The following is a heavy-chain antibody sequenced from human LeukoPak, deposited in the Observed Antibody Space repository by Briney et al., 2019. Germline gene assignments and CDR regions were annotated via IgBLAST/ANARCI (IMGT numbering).Heavy chain of an antibody. D-gene: IGHD1-26*01. CDR2: IYSGDST. J-gene: IGHJ4*02. Sequence: PGGSLRLSCAASGFTFSSYAMSWVRQAPGKGLECVSVIYSGDSTYYADSVKGRFTISRDNSKNTLYLQMNSLRAEDTAVYYCARPYYVAANYYFDYWGQGTLVTVSS. V-gene: IGHV3-23*03. CDR3: ARPYYVAANYYFDY. CDR1: GFTFSSYA.